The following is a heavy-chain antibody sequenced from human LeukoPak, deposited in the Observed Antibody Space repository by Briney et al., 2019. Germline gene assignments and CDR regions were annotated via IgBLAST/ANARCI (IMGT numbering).Heavy chain of an antibody. CDR3: ARGRRLVRGVMSPNYYGMDV. CDR1: GGSFSGYY. V-gene: IGHV4-34*01. Sequence: SETLSLTCAVYGGSFSGYYWSWLRQPPGKGLEWIGEINHSGSTNYNPSLKSRVTISVDTSKNQFSLKLSSVTAADTAVYYCARGRRLVRGVMSPNYYGMDVWGKGTTVTVSS. J-gene: IGHJ6*04. CDR2: INHSGST. D-gene: IGHD3-10*01.